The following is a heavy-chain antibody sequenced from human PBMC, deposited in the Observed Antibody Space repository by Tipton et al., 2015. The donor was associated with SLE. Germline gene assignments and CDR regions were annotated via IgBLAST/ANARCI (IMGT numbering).Heavy chain of an antibody. J-gene: IGHJ6*03. CDR1: GFTFSSYA. Sequence: SLRLSCAASGFTFSSYAMHWVRQAPGKGLEWVAVISYDGSNKYYADSVKGRFTISRDNSKNTLYLQMNSLRAEDTAVYYCARSGFRGVIRVNYYYYYMDVWGKGTTVTVSS. V-gene: IGHV3-30-3*01. CDR2: ISYDGSNK. D-gene: IGHD3-10*01. CDR3: ARSGFRGVIRVNYYYYYMDV.